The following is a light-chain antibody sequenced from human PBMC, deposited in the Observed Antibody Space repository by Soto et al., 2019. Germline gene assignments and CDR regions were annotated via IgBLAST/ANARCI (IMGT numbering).Light chain of an antibody. J-gene: IGLJ2*01. Sequence: QSALTQPASVSGSPGQSITISCTGTSSDVGGYNYVSWYQQHPGKAPKLMIYDVSNRPSGVSNRFSGSKSDNTASLTISGLQAEDEADYYCSSYTSSSTLRVFGGGTKLTV. V-gene: IGLV2-14*01. CDR1: SSDVGGYNY. CDR2: DVS. CDR3: SSYTSSSTLRV.